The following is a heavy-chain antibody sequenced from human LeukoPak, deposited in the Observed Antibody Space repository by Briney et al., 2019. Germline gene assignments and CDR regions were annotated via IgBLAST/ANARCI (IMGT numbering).Heavy chain of an antibody. CDR2: IYYSGST. D-gene: IGHD3-16*01. CDR1: GGSISSYY. Sequence: SETLSLTCTVSGGSISSYYWSWIRQPPGKGLEWIGYIYYSGSTNYNPSLKSRVTISVDTSKNQFSLKLSSVTAADTAVYYCARGGYYFDYWGQGTLVTVSS. J-gene: IGHJ4*02. V-gene: IGHV4-59*01. CDR3: ARGGYYFDY.